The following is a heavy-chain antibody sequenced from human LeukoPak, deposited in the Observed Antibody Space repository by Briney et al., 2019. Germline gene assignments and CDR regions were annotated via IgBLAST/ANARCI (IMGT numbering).Heavy chain of an antibody. J-gene: IGHJ4*02. CDR3: ARVLHKRNYDSTTYYGY. D-gene: IGHD3-22*01. Sequence: GGSLRLSCAASGFTFSSYWMSWVRQAPGKGLEWVANIKQDGSEKYYVDSVKGRFTISRDNAKNSLYLQMNSLRAEDTAVYYCARVLHKRNYDSTTYYGYWGQGTLVTVSS. V-gene: IGHV3-7*04. CDR1: GFTFSSYW. CDR2: IKQDGSEK.